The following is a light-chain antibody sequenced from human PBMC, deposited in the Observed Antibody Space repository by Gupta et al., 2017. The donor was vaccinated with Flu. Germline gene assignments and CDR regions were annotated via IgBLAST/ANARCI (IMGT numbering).Light chain of an antibody. CDR2: LGS. V-gene: IGKV2-28*01. Sequence: ISCRSSQSLLHSNGYNYLDWYLQKPGQSPQLLIFLGSNRASGVPDRFSGSGSGTDFTLKISRVEAEDVGVYYCMQALQTPYTFGQGTKLEIK. CDR1: QSLLHSNGYNY. J-gene: IGKJ2*01. CDR3: MQALQTPYT.